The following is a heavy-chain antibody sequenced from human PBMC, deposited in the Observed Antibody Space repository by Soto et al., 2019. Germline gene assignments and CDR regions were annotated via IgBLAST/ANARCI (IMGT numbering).Heavy chain of an antibody. CDR3: ARDRPIFGLWLFIDY. J-gene: IGHJ4*02. D-gene: IGHD3-3*01. CDR2: ISAYNGNT. Sequence: QVQLVQSGAEVKKPGASVKVSCKASGYTFTSYGISWVRQAPGQGLEWMGWISAYNGNTNYAQKLQGRVTMTTDTSTSTAYMELRSQRSDDTAVYYCARDRPIFGLWLFIDYWGQGTLVTVSS. V-gene: IGHV1-18*04. CDR1: GYTFTSYG.